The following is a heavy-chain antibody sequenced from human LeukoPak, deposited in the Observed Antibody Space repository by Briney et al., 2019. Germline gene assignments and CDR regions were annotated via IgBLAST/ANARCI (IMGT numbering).Heavy chain of an antibody. CDR2: IYTSGST. D-gene: IGHD6-19*01. Sequence: SETLSLTCTVSGGSISSYYWSWIRQPAGKGLEWIGRIYTSGSTNYNPSLKSRVTISVDTSKNQFSLKLSSVTAADTAVYYCARGAERSGWSYYYYGMDVWGQGTTVTVSS. J-gene: IGHJ6*02. CDR3: ARGAERSGWSYYYYGMDV. CDR1: GGSISSYY. V-gene: IGHV4-4*07.